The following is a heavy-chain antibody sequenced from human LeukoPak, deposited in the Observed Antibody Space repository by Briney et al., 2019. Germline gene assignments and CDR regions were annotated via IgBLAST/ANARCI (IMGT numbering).Heavy chain of an antibody. CDR3: ARDRYYDGSGHYFESIY. D-gene: IGHD3-22*01. Sequence: SVTVSCKASGGTFGRYAVSWVRHAPGQGLEWIGGIIPILGTANYAQKFQGRVTITADESTSTAYMELSSLRSEDTAVYYCARDRYYDGSGHYFESIYWGQGTLVTVSS. CDR2: IIPILGTA. V-gene: IGHV1-69*13. CDR1: GGTFGRYA. J-gene: IGHJ4*02.